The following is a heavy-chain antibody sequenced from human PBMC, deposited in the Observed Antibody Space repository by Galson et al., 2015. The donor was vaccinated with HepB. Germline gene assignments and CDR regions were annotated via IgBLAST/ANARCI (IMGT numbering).Heavy chain of an antibody. CDR1: GFTFSSYS. D-gene: IGHD3-22*01. CDR2: ISSSSSYI. J-gene: IGHJ5*02. CDR3: ARDPHYYDSSGGPLDP. Sequence: SLRLSCAASGFTFSSYSMNWVRQAPGKGLEWVSSISSSSSYIYYADSVKGRFTISRDNAKNSLYLQMNSLRAEDMAVYYCARDPHYYDSSGGPLDPWGQGTLVTVSS. V-gene: IGHV3-21*01.